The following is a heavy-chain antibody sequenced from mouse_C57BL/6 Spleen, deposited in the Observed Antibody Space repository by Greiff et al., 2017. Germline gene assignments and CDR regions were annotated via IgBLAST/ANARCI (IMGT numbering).Heavy chain of an antibody. CDR2: LSYKANGYTT. CDR1: GFTFTAYY. D-gene: IGHD2-5*01. CDR3: ARCYSNYEVYSMDY. J-gene: IGHJ4*01. V-gene: IGHV7-3*01. Sequence: EVKLMESGGGLVQPGGSLSLSCAASGFTFTAYYMSWVRQPPGKALEWLGFLSYKANGYTTEDSASVKDRFTISIENSQSSLYLQMNALRAENSANYYCARCYSNYEVYSMDYWGQGTSVTVSS.